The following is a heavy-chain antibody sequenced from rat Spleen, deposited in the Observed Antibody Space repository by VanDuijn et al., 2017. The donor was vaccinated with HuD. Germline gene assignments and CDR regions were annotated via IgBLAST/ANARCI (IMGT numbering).Heavy chain of an antibody. D-gene: IGHD4-3*01. Sequence: EVQLVESGGGLVQPGRSLKLSCAASGFTFSNYYMAWVRQAPTKGLEWVAYISTGGGSTYYRDSVKGRFTISRDNAKSTLYLQMDSLRSDDTATYYCTTGDSGYFDYWGQGVMVTVSS. J-gene: IGHJ2*01. CDR1: GFTFSNYY. CDR2: ISTGGGST. V-gene: IGHV5-27*01. CDR3: TTGDSGYFDY.